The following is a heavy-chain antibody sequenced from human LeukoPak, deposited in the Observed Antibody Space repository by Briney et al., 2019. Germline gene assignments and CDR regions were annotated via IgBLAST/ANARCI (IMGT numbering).Heavy chain of an antibody. D-gene: IGHD4-17*01. V-gene: IGHV3-33*06. J-gene: IGHJ4*02. Sequence: GGSLRLSCAVSGFTFSSYGMHWVRQAPGKGLEWVAVIWYDGSNKYYADSVKGRFTISRDNSKNTLYLQMNSLRAEDTAVYYCAKDFGLDYGDYVVLPDYWGQGTLVTVSS. CDR1: GFTFSSYG. CDR3: AKDFGLDYGDYVVLPDY. CDR2: IWYDGSNK.